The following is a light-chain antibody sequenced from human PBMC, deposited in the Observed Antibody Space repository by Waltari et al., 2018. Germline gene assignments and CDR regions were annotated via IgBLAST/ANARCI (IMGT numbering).Light chain of an antibody. V-gene: IGKV1-16*02. Sequence: DIQMTQSPSSLSASVGDRVTITCRASQDIINYLAWFQQKPGKATKSLIYDASSLQSRFPAKCSGSGSGTDFTLTISSLQPEDFATQYCKQYDDYPWTFGQGTKVEIK. J-gene: IGKJ1*01. CDR1: QDIINY. CDR2: DAS. CDR3: KQYDDYPWT.